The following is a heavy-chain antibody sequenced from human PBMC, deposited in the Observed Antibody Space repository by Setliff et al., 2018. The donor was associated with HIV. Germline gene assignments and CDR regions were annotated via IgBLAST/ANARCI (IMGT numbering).Heavy chain of an antibody. J-gene: IGHJ3*02. Sequence: SETLSLTCEVSGGSISSTKWWNWVRQPPGKGLEWIGEIYQSGTTNYNPSLKSRVTMSVDTSNNQFSLELSSVTAADTAVYYCARKSTLRYFYGSGSLDAFDIWGQGTKVTVAS. CDR2: IYQSGTT. CDR3: ARKSTLRYFYGSGSLDAFDI. D-gene: IGHD3-10*01. V-gene: IGHV4-4*02. CDR1: GGSISSTKW.